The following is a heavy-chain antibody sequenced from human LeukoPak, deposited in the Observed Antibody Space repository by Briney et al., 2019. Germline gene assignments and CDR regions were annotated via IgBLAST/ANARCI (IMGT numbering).Heavy chain of an antibody. V-gene: IGHV3-7*03. J-gene: IGHJ4*02. CDR1: GFTFSNYW. Sequence: GGSLRLSCAASGFTFSNYWMSWVRQAPGNGLEWVANIKQDGSEKYYVDSVKGRFTISRDNAKNSLYLQMNSLRAEDTAIYYCAKVPTYSGYEYPPYYFDYWGQGTLVTVSS. CDR3: AKVPTYSGYEYPPYYFDY. CDR2: IKQDGSEK. D-gene: IGHD5-12*01.